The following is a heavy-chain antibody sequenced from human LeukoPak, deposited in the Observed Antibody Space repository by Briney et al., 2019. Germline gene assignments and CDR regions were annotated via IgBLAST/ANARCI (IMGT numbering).Heavy chain of an antibody. D-gene: IGHD6-19*01. J-gene: IGHJ5*02. CDR2: IYYSGST. V-gene: IGHV4-39*07. Sequence: SETLSLTCTVSGDSIISSSYYWGYIRQPPGKGLEWIGSIYYSGSTYYNPSLRGRVTISVDTSKNQFSLKLSSVTAADTAVYYCARDAYYSGWYKGHWFDPWGQGTLVTASS. CDR1: GDSIISSSYY. CDR3: ARDAYYSGWYKGHWFDP.